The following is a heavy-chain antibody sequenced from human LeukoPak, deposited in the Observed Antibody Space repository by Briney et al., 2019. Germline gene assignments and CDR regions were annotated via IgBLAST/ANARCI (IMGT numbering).Heavy chain of an antibody. CDR3: ARGWEVLDS. V-gene: IGHV4-4*09. D-gene: IGHD1-26*01. CDR1: DSISSYS. CDR2: IHVTGST. J-gene: IGHJ5*01. Sequence: SETLSLTCSVSDSISSYSWSWIRQPPGKGLEWIGYIHVTGSTSYNVPLQSRVAISADSSKTQIYLKLTSVSAADTAVYYCARGWEVLDSWGQGTLVTVSS.